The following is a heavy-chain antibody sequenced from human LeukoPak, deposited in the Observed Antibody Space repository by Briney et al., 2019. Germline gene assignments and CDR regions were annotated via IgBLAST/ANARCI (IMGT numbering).Heavy chain of an antibody. V-gene: IGHV1-69*13. CDR2: IIPIFGTA. Sequence: SVKVSCKASGGTFSSYAISWVRQAPGQGLEWMGGIIPIFGTANYAQKFQGRVTITADESTSTAYMELSSLRSEDTAVYYCARGVIAAAGTNYYYMDVWGKGTTVTVSS. D-gene: IGHD6-13*01. CDR1: GGTFSSYA. J-gene: IGHJ6*03. CDR3: ARGVIAAAGTNYYYMDV.